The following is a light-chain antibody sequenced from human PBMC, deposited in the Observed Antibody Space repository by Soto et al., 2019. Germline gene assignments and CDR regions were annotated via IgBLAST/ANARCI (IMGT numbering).Light chain of an antibody. Sequence: EIELTQSPATLSVSAGGTVTLSCRASQSIRTNVAWYQQIPGQAPRLLVYGASTRATGVPARFSGSGSGIEFTLTISSLQSDDFATYYCQQYNTYSFGQGTKLEIK. CDR1: QSIRTN. CDR3: QQYNTYS. CDR2: GAS. J-gene: IGKJ2*01. V-gene: IGKV3-15*01.